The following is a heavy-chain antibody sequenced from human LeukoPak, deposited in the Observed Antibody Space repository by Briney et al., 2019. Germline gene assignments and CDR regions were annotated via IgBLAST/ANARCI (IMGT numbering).Heavy chain of an antibody. Sequence: PGGSLRLSCAASGFTVSNSYMSWVRQAPGEGLEWVAVIYSSGSTYYADSVKGRFTISRDNAKNSLYLQMNSLRAEDTAVYYCASIVYSGYDSNDYWGQGTLVTVSS. CDR2: IYSSGST. D-gene: IGHD5-12*01. CDR1: GFTVSNSY. J-gene: IGHJ4*02. V-gene: IGHV3-53*01. CDR3: ASIVYSGYDSNDY.